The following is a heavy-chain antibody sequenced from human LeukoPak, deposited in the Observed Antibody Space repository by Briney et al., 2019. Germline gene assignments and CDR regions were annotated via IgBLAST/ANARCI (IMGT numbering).Heavy chain of an antibody. J-gene: IGHJ6*02. CDR2: ISGSGGNT. V-gene: IGHV3-23*01. CDR1: GFTFSTYA. D-gene: IGHD1-26*01. Sequence: GGSLRLSCAASGFTFSTYAMTWVRQAPGKGLEWVSLISGSGGNTYYADSVKGRFTISRDNSKNTLSLQMNSLRAEDTAVYYCAKDVRVGGGGMDVWGQGTPVTVSS. CDR3: AKDVRVGGGGMDV.